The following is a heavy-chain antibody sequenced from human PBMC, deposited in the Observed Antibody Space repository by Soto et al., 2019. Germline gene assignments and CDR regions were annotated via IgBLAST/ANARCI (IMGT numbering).Heavy chain of an antibody. D-gene: IGHD2-15*01. CDR3: ASPYCSGGSCYHFDY. J-gene: IGHJ4*02. CDR1: GGTFSSYA. CDR2: IIPIFGTA. V-gene: IGHV1-69*13. Sequence: SVKVSCKASGGTFSSYAISWVRLAPGQGLEWMGGIIPIFGTANYAQKFQGRVTITADESTSTAYMELSSLRSEDTAVYYCASPYCSGGSCYHFDYWGQGTLVTVSS.